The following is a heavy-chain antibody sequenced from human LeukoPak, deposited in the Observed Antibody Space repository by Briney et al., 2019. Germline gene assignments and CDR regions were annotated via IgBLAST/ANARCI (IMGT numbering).Heavy chain of an antibody. D-gene: IGHD1-26*01. CDR2: ISSSSSTI. CDR3: ARDKGSFYYYYMDV. J-gene: IGHJ6*03. CDR1: GFTFSSYS. Sequence: GGSPRLSCAASGFTFSSYSMNWVRQAPGKGLEWVSYISSSSSTIYYADSVKGRFTISRDNAKNSLYLQMNSLRAEDTAVYYCARDKGSFYYYYMDVWGKGTTVTVSS. V-gene: IGHV3-48*01.